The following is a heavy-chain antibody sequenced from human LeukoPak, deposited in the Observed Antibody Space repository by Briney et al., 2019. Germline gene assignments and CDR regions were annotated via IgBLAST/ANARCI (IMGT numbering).Heavy chain of an antibody. CDR2: IKRDGSEK. D-gene: IGHD6-13*01. J-gene: IGHJ6*02. CDR3: ARDHSSSWYSALYYYYGMDV. CDR1: GFTFSSYW. V-gene: IGHV3-7*01. Sequence: PGGSLRLSCAASGFTFSSYWMSWVRQAPGKGLECVANIKRDGSEKYYVDSVKGRFTISRDNATNSLYLQMNSLRAEDTAVYYCARDHSSSWYSALYYYYGMDVWGQGTTVTVSS.